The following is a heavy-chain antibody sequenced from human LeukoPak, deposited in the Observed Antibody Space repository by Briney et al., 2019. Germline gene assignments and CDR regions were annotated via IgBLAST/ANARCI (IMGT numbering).Heavy chain of an antibody. CDR3: AREWGAYGSGRYYPPAY. CDR2: INSNGGST. Sequence: GGSLRLSCAASGFTFSSYDMHWVRQAPGKGLEYVSAINSNGGSTYYANSVKGRFTISRDNSKNTLYLQMGSLRAEDMAVYYCAREWGAYGSGRYYPPAYWGQGWLVSVSS. D-gene: IGHD3-10*01. J-gene: IGHJ4*02. CDR1: GFTFSSYD. V-gene: IGHV3-64*01.